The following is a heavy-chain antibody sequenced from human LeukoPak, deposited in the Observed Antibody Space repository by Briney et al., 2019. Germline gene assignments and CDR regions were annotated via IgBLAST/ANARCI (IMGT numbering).Heavy chain of an antibody. CDR1: GFTFSSYA. Sequence: GGSLRLSCAASGFTFSSYAMHWVRQAPGKGLEYVSAISSNGGSTYYANSVKGRFTISRDNSKNTLYLQMGSLRAEDMAVYYCARARGEGTAAGTYYVYWGQGTLVTVSS. CDR2: ISSNGGST. D-gene: IGHD6-13*01. J-gene: IGHJ4*02. CDR3: ARARGEGTAAGTYYVY. V-gene: IGHV3-64*01.